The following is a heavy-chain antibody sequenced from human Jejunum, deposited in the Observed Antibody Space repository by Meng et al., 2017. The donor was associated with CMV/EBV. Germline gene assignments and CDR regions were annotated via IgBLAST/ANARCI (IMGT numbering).Heavy chain of an antibody. V-gene: IGHV6-1*01. CDR2: AYYRSKWFY. CDR1: GDSVSSKSAA. D-gene: IGHD6-13*01. CDR3: ARGLYDSSWSTFDY. Sequence: FQLAQSGPGLWKPLQNLCLICSISGDSVSSKSAARNWIRQSPSRGLEWLGRAYYRSKWFYDYALSVKSRINIIPDTSKNRFSLQLNSVTPEDTAVYYCARGLYDSSWSTFDYWGQGTLVTVSS. J-gene: IGHJ4*02.